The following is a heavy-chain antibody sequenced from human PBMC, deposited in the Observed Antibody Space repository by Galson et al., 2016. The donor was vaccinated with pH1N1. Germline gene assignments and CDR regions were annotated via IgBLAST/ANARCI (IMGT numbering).Heavy chain of an antibody. CDR1: GYSFKSYW. V-gene: IGHV5-51*01. J-gene: IGHJ4*02. Sequence: QSGAEVKKSGESLKISCKGSGYSFKSYWIAWVRQMPGKGLEWMGIIYPGDSDTRYSPSFLGQVIMSADKSISTAFLQWSSLNASDTAMYYCGRRGINGTDFWGQGTLVTVSS. D-gene: IGHD1/OR15-1a*01. CDR3: GRRGINGTDF. CDR2: IYPGDSDT.